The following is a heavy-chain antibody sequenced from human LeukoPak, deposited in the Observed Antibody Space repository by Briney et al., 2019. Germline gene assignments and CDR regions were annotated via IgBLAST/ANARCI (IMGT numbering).Heavy chain of an antibody. D-gene: IGHD1-1*01. CDR1: GYTFTSYG. CDR2: INAGNGNT. CDR3: AREWKSRGFDY. J-gene: IGHJ4*02. Sequence: GASVKVSCKASGYTFTSYGISWVRQAPGQRLEWMGWINAGNGNTKYSQKFQGRVTITRDTSASTAYMELSSLRSEDTAVYYCAREWKSRGFDYWGQGALVTVSS. V-gene: IGHV1-3*01.